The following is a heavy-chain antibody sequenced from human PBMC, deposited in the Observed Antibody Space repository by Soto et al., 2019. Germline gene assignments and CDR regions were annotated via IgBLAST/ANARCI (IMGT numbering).Heavy chain of an antibody. Sequence: SETLSLTCTVSGGSISSGGYYWSWIRQHPGKGLEWIGYIYYSGSTYYNPSLKSRVTISVDTSKNQFSLKLSSVTAADTAVYYCARPLRHYYYYMDVWGKGTTVTVSS. J-gene: IGHJ6*03. D-gene: IGHD3-10*01. CDR1: GGSISSGGYY. CDR2: IYYSGST. CDR3: ARPLRHYYYYMDV. V-gene: IGHV4-31*03.